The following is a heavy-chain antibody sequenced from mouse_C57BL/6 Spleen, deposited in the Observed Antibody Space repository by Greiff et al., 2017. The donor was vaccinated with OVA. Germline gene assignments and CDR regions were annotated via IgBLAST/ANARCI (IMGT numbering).Heavy chain of an antibody. Sequence: QVQLQQPGAELVKPGASVKVSCKASGYTFTSYWMHWVKQRPGQGLEWIGRLHPSDSDTNYNQKFKGKATLTVDKSTSPAYMQLSSLTSEDSAVYYCATAQATEEGCAYWGQGTLVTVSA. CDR3: ATAQATEEGCAY. CDR1: GYTFTSYW. J-gene: IGHJ3*01. CDR2: LHPSDSDT. V-gene: IGHV1-74*01. D-gene: IGHD3-2*02.